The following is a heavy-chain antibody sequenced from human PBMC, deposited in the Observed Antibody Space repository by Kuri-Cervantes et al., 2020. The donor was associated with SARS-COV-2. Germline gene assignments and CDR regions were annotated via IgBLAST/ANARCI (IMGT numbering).Heavy chain of an antibody. J-gene: IGHJ4*02. CDR3: ARLGSDVDY. V-gene: IGHV3-33*08. Sequence: LSLTCAASGFSFSSYGMHWVRQAPGKRLEWVAVIWYDGSNKYYADSVKGRFTISRDNSKNTLYLQMNSLRAEDTAVYYCARLGSDVDYWGQGTLVTVSS. D-gene: IGHD2-21*01. CDR1: GFSFSSYG. CDR2: IWYDGSNK.